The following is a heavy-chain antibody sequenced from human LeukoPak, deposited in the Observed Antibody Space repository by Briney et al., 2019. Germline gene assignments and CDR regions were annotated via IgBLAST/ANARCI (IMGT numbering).Heavy chain of an antibody. Sequence: SETLSLTCTVSGYSISSGYYWGWIRQPPGKGLGWIGSIYHSGSTFYNPSLKSRVTISVDTSKNQFSLKLTSVTAADTAVYYCARVPIRRIVGATTGAFDIWGQGTMVTVSS. CDR1: GYSISSGYY. J-gene: IGHJ3*02. V-gene: IGHV4-38-2*02. CDR2: IYHSGST. CDR3: ARVPIRRIVGATTGAFDI. D-gene: IGHD1-26*01.